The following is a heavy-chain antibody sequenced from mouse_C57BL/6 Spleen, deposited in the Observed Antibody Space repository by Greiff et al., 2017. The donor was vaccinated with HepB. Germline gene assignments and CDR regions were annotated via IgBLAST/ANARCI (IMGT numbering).Heavy chain of an antibody. CDR3: ARSEGYDGFAY. CDR1: GYTFTSYW. D-gene: IGHD2-2*01. V-gene: IGHV1-64*01. Sequence: QVQLQQPGAELVKPGASVKLSCKASGYTFTSYWMHWVKQRPGQGLEWIGMIHPNSGSTNYNEKFKSKATLTVDKSSSTAYMQLSSLTSEDSAVYYCARSEGYDGFAYWGQGTLVTVSA. J-gene: IGHJ3*01. CDR2: IHPNSGST.